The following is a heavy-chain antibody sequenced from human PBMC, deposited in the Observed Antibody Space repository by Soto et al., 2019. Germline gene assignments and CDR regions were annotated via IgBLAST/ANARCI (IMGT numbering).Heavy chain of an antibody. CDR1: GFAFSTYW. D-gene: IGHD2-15*01. V-gene: IGHV3-74*01. CDR3: AREMVEAPPFDY. CDR2: ISSDGSST. J-gene: IGHJ4*02. Sequence: EVRLVESGGGSVQPGGSLRLSCAASGFAFSTYWMHWVRQAPGKGLVWVSRISSDGSSTTYADSVKGRFTISRDNAKNTLYLRMNSLTAEYTAVYYCAREMVEAPPFDYWGQGILVTVSS.